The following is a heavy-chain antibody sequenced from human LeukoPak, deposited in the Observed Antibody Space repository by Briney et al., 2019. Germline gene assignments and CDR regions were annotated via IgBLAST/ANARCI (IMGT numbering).Heavy chain of an antibody. V-gene: IGHV1-69*05. D-gene: IGHD3-3*01. Sequence: EASVKVSCKASGDIFSSYAISWVRQAPGQGLEWMGRIIPIFGTANYAQKFQGRVTITTDESTSTAYMELSSLRSEDTAVYYCAITIFGVVMSLDYWGQGTLVTVSS. J-gene: IGHJ4*02. CDR3: AITIFGVVMSLDY. CDR1: GDIFSSYA. CDR2: IIPIFGTA.